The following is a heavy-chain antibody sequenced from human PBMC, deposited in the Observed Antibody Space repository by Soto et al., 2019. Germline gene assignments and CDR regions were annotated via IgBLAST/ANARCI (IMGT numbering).Heavy chain of an antibody. Sequence: QVQLVESGGGVVQPGRSLRLSCAASGFTFSSYGMHWVRQAPGKGLEWVAVIWYDGSNKYYADSVKGRFTISRDNSKNTLYLQMNGLRAEDTAVYYCASLYSSSSNYYYYGMDVWGQGTTVTVSS. CDR2: IWYDGSNK. CDR1: GFTFSSYG. V-gene: IGHV3-33*01. D-gene: IGHD6-6*01. CDR3: ASLYSSSSNYYYYGMDV. J-gene: IGHJ6*02.